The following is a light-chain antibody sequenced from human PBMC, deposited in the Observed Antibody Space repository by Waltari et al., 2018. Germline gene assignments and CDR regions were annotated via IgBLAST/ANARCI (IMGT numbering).Light chain of an antibody. CDR3: QQYYSNPIT. CDR2: ATS. V-gene: IGKV1-NL1*01. CDR1: EDIVKS. Sequence: DVQLTHSPSSLSASMGDSVSLNCRATEDIVKSLAWYQQIPGKAPKLLVYATSRLGSGVPPRFSGSGSGTAYTLTITNLQPEDFGTYFCQQYYSNPITFGQGTRLEI. J-gene: IGKJ5*01.